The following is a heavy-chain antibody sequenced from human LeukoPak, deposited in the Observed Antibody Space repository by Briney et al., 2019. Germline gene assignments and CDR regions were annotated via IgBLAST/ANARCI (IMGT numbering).Heavy chain of an antibody. CDR2: IYTSGST. Sequence: PSETLSLTCTVSGGSISSYCWSWLRQPAGKGLEWIGRIYTSGSTNYNPSLKSRVTMSVDTSKNQFSLKLSSVTAADTAVYYCASVIAAAGYYFDYWGQGTLVTVSS. CDR1: GGSISSYC. V-gene: IGHV4-4*07. J-gene: IGHJ4*02. D-gene: IGHD6-13*01. CDR3: ASVIAAAGYYFDY.